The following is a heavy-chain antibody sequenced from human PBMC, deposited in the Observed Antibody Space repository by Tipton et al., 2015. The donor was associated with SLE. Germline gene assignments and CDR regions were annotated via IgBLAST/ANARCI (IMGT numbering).Heavy chain of an antibody. J-gene: IGHJ4*02. CDR3: AREDPGRCLFDY. V-gene: IGHV4-30-2*01. CDR1: GGSISSGDYY. Sequence: TLSLTCTVSGGSISSGDYYWSWIRQPPGKGLEWIGYIYHSGSTYYNPSLKSRVTISVDRSKNQFSLRLTSVTAADTAVYYCAREDPGRCLFDYWGQGTLVTVPS. CDR2: IYHSGST. D-gene: IGHD2-15*01.